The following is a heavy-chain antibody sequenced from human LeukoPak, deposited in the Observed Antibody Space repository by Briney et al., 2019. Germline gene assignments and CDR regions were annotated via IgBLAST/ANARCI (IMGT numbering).Heavy chain of an antibody. CDR2: ISSSSSYI. Sequence: GGSLRLSCAASGFTFSSYSMNWVRQAPGKGLEWVSSISSSSSYIYYADSVKGRFTISRDNAKNSLYLQMNSLRAEDTAVYYCARGPSGGKGPNDYWGQGTLVTVSS. CDR3: ARGPSGGKGPNDY. D-gene: IGHD1-26*01. J-gene: IGHJ4*02. V-gene: IGHV3-21*01. CDR1: GFTFSSYS.